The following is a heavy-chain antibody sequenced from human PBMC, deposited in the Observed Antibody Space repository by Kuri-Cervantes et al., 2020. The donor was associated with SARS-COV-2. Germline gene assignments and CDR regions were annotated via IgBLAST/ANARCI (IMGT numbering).Heavy chain of an antibody. J-gene: IGHJ4*02. Sequence: ASVKVSCKASGGTFSSYAINWVRQATGQGLEWMGWMNPNSGNTGYAQKFQGRVTITRNTSISTAYMELSSLRSEDTAVYYCARATHYDSSGYYYSFDYWGQGTLVTVSS. V-gene: IGHV1-8*03. D-gene: IGHD3-22*01. CDR2: MNPNSGNT. CDR3: ARATHYDSSGYYYSFDY. CDR1: GGTFSSYA.